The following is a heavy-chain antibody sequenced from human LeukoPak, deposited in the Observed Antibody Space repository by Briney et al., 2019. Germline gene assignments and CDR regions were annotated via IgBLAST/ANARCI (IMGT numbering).Heavy chain of an antibody. D-gene: IGHD6-13*01. Sequence: GGSLRLSCVASGFTFSRYWMSWVRQAPGKGLEWVANIKQDGDQKHYVDSVRGRFIISRDNAKNSLHLQINSLRAEDTAVYYCARERPGYSSRWFDPWGQGTLVTVSS. CDR3: ARERPGYSSRWFDP. CDR1: GFTFSRYW. J-gene: IGHJ5*02. V-gene: IGHV3-7*01. CDR2: IKQDGDQK.